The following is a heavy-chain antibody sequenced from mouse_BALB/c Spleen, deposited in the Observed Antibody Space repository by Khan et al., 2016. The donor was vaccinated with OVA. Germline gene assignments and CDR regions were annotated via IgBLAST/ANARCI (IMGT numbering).Heavy chain of an antibody. CDR1: GYTFTTAG. V-gene: IGHV9-4*02. Sequence: QIQLVQSGPELKKPGETVRISCKASGYTFTTAGIQWVQKMPGKGLKWIGWINTYSGVPKYAEDFKGRFASSLETSASTAYLQITNLKNEDTATXYWARGGAAYYRNDGGAMDYWGQGTSVTVSS. D-gene: IGHD2-14*01. CDR3: ARGGAAYYRNDGGAMDY. J-gene: IGHJ4*01. CDR2: INTYSGVP.